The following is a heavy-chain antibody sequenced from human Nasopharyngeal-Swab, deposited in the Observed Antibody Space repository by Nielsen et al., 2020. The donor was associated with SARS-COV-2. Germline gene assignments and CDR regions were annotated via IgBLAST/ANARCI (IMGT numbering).Heavy chain of an antibody. Sequence: GESLKISCAASGFTFSSYWMSWVRQAPGKGLEWVANIKQDGSEKYYVDSVKGRFTISRDNAKNSLYLQMNSLRAEDTAVYYCARETYYDYVWGSYRADYYYGMDVWGQGTTVTVFS. V-gene: IGHV3-7*01. CDR3: ARETYYDYVWGSYRADYYYGMDV. D-gene: IGHD3-16*02. CDR2: IKQDGSEK. J-gene: IGHJ6*02. CDR1: GFTFSSYW.